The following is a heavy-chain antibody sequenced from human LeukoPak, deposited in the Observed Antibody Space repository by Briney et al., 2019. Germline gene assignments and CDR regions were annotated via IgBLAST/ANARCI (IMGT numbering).Heavy chain of an antibody. V-gene: IGHV3-9*01. CDR3: AKDIGLTGDLDYFDY. J-gene: IGHJ4*02. D-gene: IGHD7-27*01. Sequence: QPGRSLRLSCAASGFTFDDYAMHWVRQAPGKGLEWVSGISWDSGSIGYADSVKGRFTISRDNAKNSLYLQMNSLRAEDTALYYCAKDIGLTGDLDYFDYWGQGTLVTVSS. CDR1: GFTFDDYA. CDR2: ISWDSGSI.